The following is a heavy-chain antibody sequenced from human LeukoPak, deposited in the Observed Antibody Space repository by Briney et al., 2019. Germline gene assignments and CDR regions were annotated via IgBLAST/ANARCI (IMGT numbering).Heavy chain of an antibody. CDR1: GFTFSSYW. V-gene: IGHV3-74*01. CDR2: IANDGSIT. CDR3: ARFPPAGGHSGH. J-gene: IGHJ4*02. Sequence: GGPLRLSCTVSGFTFSSYWMNWVRQAPGKGLVWVSRIANDGSITNYADSVKGRFAISRDNAKNTLFLQMNSLRAEDTAVYYCARFPPAGGHSGHWGQGTLVTVSS. D-gene: IGHD2-21*01.